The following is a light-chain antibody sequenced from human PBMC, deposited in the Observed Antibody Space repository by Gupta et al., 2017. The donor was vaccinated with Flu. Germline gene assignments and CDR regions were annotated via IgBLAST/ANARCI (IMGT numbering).Light chain of an antibody. Sequence: EIVLTLSPGTLSLSPGERATLSCRASQSVNNNLLTWYQQKPGQAPRLLIYGASSRATGIPDRFSGSGSGTDFTLTIRRLEPEDFAVYYCLQDGISVSTFGQGTKMEIK. CDR1: QSVNNNL. CDR2: GAS. J-gene: IGKJ2*01. CDR3: LQDGISVST. V-gene: IGKV3-20*01.